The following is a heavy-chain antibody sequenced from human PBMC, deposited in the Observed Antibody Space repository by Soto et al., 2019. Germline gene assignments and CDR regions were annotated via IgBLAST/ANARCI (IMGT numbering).Heavy chain of an antibody. CDR3: ARDLGYALPDY. D-gene: IGHD2-15*01. J-gene: IGHJ4*02. CDR2: INAGNGNT. CDR1: GYTFTSYG. V-gene: IGHV1-3*01. Sequence: ASVKVSCKASGYTFTSYGMHWVRQAPGQRLEWMGWINAGNGNTKYSQKFQGRVTITRDTSASTAYMELSSLRSEDTAVYYCARDLGYALPDYWGQGTLVTVSS.